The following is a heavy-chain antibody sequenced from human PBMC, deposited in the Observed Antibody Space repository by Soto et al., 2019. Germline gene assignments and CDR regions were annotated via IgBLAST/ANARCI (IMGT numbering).Heavy chain of an antibody. V-gene: IGHV4-31*03. J-gene: IGHJ4*02. D-gene: IGHD2-2*01. CDR1: GGSISSGGYY. Sequence: SETLSLTCTVSGGSISSGGYYWSWIRQHPGKGLEWIGYIYYSGSTYYNPSLKSRVTISVDTSKNQFSLKLSSVTAADTAVYYCARESQGPPATGVPAAYFDYWGQGTLVTVSS. CDR2: IYYSGST. CDR3: ARESQGPPATGVPAAYFDY.